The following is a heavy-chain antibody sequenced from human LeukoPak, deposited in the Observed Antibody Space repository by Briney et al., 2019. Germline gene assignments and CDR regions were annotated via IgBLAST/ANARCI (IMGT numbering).Heavy chain of an antibody. Sequence: ASVKVSCKASGYTFTGYYIHWVRQAPGQGLEWMGWINPNSGGTNYAQKFQGRVTMTRDTSISTAYMELTKLRSDGTAVYYCARAGMTGRSLWWFDPWGQGTLVTVSS. J-gene: IGHJ5*02. V-gene: IGHV1-2*02. D-gene: IGHD1-14*01. CDR3: ARAGMTGRSLWWFDP. CDR2: INPNSGGT. CDR1: GYTFTGYY.